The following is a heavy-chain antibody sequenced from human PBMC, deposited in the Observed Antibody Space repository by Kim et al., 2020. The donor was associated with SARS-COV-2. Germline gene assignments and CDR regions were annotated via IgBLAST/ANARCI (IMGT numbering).Heavy chain of an antibody. V-gene: IGHV3-7*01. CDR1: GFTFNTYW. CDR2: IKEDGGET. CDR3: ARVRSDDSAYRAFDI. D-gene: IGHD3-22*01. Sequence: GGSLRLSCVVSGFTFNTYWMNWVRQAPGKGLEWVANIKEDGGETYYVQSVKGRFTISRDNAKNSLFLQMNSLRAEDTAVYYCARVRSDDSAYRAFDIRGQGTIVTVSS. J-gene: IGHJ3*02.